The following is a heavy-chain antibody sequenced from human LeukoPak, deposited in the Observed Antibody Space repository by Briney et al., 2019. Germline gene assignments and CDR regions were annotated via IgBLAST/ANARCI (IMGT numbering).Heavy chain of an antibody. Sequence: ASVKVSCKASGYTFTSYYMHWVRQAPGQGLEWMGIINPSGGSTSYAQKFQGRVTMTRDTSTSTVYMELSSLRSEDTAVYYRASRGYSYGYHFDYWGQGTLVTVSS. CDR1: GYTFTSYY. CDR2: INPSGGST. CDR3: ASRGYSYGYHFDY. D-gene: IGHD5-18*01. V-gene: IGHV1-46*03. J-gene: IGHJ4*02.